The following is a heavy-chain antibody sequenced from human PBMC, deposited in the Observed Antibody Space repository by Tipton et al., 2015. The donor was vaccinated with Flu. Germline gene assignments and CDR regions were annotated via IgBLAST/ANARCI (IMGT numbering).Heavy chain of an antibody. J-gene: IGHJ3*02. D-gene: IGHD6-19*01. CDR3: AREGPYSSAWYGLDAVDI. CDR1: DYSISSGYY. V-gene: IGHV4-38-2*02. Sequence: GLVNPSETLSLICAVPDYSISSGYYWGWIRQPPGKGLEWIGCISHSGRTYYNPSLKSRVTISVDTAKNQFSKRRSSVTAADTAVYYCAREGPYSSAWYGLDAVDIWGQGTMVTVSS. CDR2: ISHSGRT.